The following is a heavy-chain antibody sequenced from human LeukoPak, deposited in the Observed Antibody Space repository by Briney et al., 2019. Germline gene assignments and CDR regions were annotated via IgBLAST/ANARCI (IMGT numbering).Heavy chain of an antibody. J-gene: IGHJ4*02. V-gene: IGHV3-7*03. CDR3: ARDGDNVHPPFDY. Sequence: PGGSLRLSCAASGFTFTNFLMSWVREVPGTGVEWVAMIKPDGSVKYYVDSVKGRFTISRDNAKNSLSLQMNSLRAEDTAVYYCARDGDNVHPPFDYWGQGILVTVSP. CDR2: IKPDGSVK. CDR1: GFTFTNFL. D-gene: IGHD4-17*01.